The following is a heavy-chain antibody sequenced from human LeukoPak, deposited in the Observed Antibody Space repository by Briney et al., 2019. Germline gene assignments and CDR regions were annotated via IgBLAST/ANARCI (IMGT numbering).Heavy chain of an antibody. V-gene: IGHV4-39*01. CDR3: ARHSGLRSPFDP. CDR1: GGSISTTNYY. CDR2: IYSSGNT. J-gene: IGHJ5*02. Sequence: PSETLSLTCTVSGGSISTTNYYWGWIRQPPGRDLEWIGSIYSSGNTYYNPSLESRVTISVDTSKNQLSLKLTSATAADSSVYYCARHSGLRSPFDPWGQGTLVTVSS. D-gene: IGHD3-3*01.